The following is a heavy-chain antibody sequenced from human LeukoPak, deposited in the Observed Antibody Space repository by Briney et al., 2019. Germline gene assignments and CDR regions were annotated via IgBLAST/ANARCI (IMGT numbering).Heavy chain of an antibody. V-gene: IGHV4-34*01. CDR2: INHSGST. CDR1: GGSFSGYY. J-gene: IGHJ4*02. CDR3: ARVKCLANRTLLYYFDY. Sequence: SETLSLTCAVYGGSFSGYYWSWIRQPPGKGLEWIGEINHSGSTNYNPSLKSRVTISVDTSKNQFSLKLSSVTAADTAVYYCARVKCLANRTLLYYFDYWGQGTLVTVSS.